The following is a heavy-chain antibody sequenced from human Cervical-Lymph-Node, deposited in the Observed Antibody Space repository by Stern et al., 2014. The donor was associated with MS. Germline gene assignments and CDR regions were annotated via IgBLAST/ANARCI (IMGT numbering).Heavy chain of an antibody. V-gene: IGHV4-59*01. D-gene: IGHD2/OR15-2a*01. CDR2: IYYSGST. CDR3: ARLVTSYNDAFDI. J-gene: IGHJ3*02. Sequence: QVHLQESVPGLVKPSATLSLTCTVSGGSISSYSWPWLPPPPGTGLACIGYIYYSGSTNYNPSLKSRVTISVDTSKNQFSLKLSSVTAADTAVYYCARLVTSYNDAFDIWGQGTMVTVSS. CDR1: GGSISSYS.